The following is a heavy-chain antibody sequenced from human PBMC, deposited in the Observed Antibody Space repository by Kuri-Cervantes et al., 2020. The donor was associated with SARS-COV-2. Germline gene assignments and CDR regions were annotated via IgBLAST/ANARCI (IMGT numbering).Heavy chain of an antibody. CDR2: INHSGST. D-gene: IGHD6-6*01. CDR1: GGSFSGYY. Sequence: SETLSLTCAVYGGSFSGYYWSWIRQPPGKGLEWIGEINHSGSTNYNPSLKSRVTISVDTSKNQFSLKLSSLTAADTAVYYCAARGSSSGENYYYYGMDVWGQGTTVTSP. V-gene: IGHV4-34*01. J-gene: IGHJ6*02. CDR3: AARGSSSGENYYYYGMDV.